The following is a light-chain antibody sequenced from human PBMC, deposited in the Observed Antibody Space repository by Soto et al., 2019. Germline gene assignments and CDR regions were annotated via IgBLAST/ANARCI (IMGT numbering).Light chain of an antibody. J-gene: IGLJ1*01. CDR1: TGAVTSGYY. V-gene: IGLV7-43*01. CDR2: STN. Sequence: QAVVTQEPSLTVSPGGTVTLTCASNTGAVTSGYYANWFQQKPGQAARSLIYSTNNKHSWTPARFSASLLGGKAALTLSGVKPEDEADYYCLLYYSGAYVFGTGTKVTVL. CDR3: LLYYSGAYV.